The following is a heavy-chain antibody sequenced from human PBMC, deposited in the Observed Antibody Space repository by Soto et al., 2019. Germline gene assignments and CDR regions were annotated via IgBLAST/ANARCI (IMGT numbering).Heavy chain of an antibody. CDR2: INHSGST. Sequence: PSETKSLTCSVYDGNFRCYYWTWIRQPPGTGLEWIGEINHSGSTNYNPSLKSRVTISVDTSKNQFSLKLTSVTAADTAVYYRARDKITGLFDYWGQGTLVTVSS. V-gene: IGHV4-34*01. CDR3: ARDKITGLFDY. CDR1: DGNFRCYY. J-gene: IGHJ4*02. D-gene: IGHD2-8*02.